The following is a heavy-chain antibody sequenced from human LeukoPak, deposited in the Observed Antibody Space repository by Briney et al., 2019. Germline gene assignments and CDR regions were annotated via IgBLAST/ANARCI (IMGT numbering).Heavy chain of an antibody. D-gene: IGHD3-22*01. CDR3: AKAVLMRDPEGYYYDSSGYSYYFDY. CDR1: AFTFSSYG. V-gene: IGHV3-30*02. Sequence: GGSPRLSCAASAFTFSSYGMHWVRQAPGKGLEWVAFNRYDGSNKYYADSVKGRFTISRDNSKNTLYLQMNSLRAEDTAVYYCAKAVLMRDPEGYYYDSSGYSYYFDYWGQGTLVTVSS. CDR2: NRYDGSNK. J-gene: IGHJ4*02.